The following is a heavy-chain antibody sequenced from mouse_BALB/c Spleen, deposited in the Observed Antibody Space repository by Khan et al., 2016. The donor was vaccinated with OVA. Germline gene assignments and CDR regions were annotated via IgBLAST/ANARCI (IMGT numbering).Heavy chain of an antibody. J-gene: IGHJ2*01. CDR2: ISYSGST. CDR1: GYSITSNYA. D-gene: IGHD1-1*01. Sequence: EVQLQESGPGLVKPSQSLSLTCTVTGYSITSNYAWNWIRQFPGNKLEWMGYISYSGSTSYNPSLKGRLSITRDTSKNQFFLQLNSLTTEDTATYYCARNNYYGYYFDYWGQGTTLTVSS. V-gene: IGHV3-2*02. CDR3: ARNNYYGYYFDY.